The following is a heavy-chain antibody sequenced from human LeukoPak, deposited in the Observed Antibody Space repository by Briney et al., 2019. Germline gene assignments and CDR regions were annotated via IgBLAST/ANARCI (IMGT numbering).Heavy chain of an antibody. CDR3: ARHVRRSGSYYGY. CDR2: INSDGSST. J-gene: IGHJ4*02. V-gene: IGHV3-74*01. Sequence: GGSLRLSCAASGFTFSSYAMSWVRQAPGKGLVWVSRINSDGSSTSYADSVKGRFTISRDNAKNSLYLQMNSLRAEDTAVYYCARHVRRSGSYYGYWGQGTLVTVSS. CDR1: GFTFSSYA. D-gene: IGHD3-10*01.